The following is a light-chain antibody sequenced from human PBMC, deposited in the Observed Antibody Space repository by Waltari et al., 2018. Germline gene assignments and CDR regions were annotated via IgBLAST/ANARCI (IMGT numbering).Light chain of an antibody. V-gene: IGLV1-47*02. Sequence: QSVLTQPPSASGTPGPRFAISCSGRRSTFVSNYGYWYQQLPGTPPKLLIYTDNQVPSGGPDRFADSKYGTSTSLAISGLRAEDEADYYCAAWDDSVSAMVVGGGTKLTVL. J-gene: IGLJ2*01. CDR2: TDN. CDR3: AAWDDSVSAMV. CDR1: RSTFVSNY.